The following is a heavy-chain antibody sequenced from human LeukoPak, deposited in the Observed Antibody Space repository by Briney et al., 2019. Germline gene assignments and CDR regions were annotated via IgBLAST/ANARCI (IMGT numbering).Heavy chain of an antibody. CDR3: ARPRIGTFDI. J-gene: IGHJ3*02. CDR1: GGSFSGYY. Sequence: SETLSLTCAVYGGSFSGYYWSWIRQPPGKGLEWIGEINHSGSTNYNPSLKSRVTISVDTSKNQSSLKLSSVTAADTAVYYCARPRIGTFDIWGQGTMVTVSS. D-gene: IGHD1-26*01. V-gene: IGHV4-34*01. CDR2: INHSGST.